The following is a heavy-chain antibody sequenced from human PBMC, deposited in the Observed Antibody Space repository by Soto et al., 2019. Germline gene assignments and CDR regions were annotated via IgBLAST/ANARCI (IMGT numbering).Heavy chain of an antibody. V-gene: IGHV3-23*01. CDR3: GKDVYGSGSLRTGLDY. Sequence: GGSLRLSCAASGFTFSSSAMSWVRQAPGKGLEWVSTISPGGGGTFYADSVKGRFTVSRDNSKNTLFLQMNSLRAEDTAIYYCGKDVYGSGSLRTGLDYWGQGTLVTVSS. CDR2: ISPGGGGT. D-gene: IGHD3-10*01. CDR1: GFTFSSSA. J-gene: IGHJ4*02.